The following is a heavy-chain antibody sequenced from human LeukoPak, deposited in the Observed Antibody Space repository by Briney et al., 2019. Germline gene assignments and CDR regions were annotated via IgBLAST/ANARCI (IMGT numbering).Heavy chain of an antibody. J-gene: IGHJ6*03. V-gene: IGHV3-30*14. CDR1: GFTFSQYA. CDR3: ARGGPTAYYYYYMDV. Sequence: PGKSLRLSCAASGFTFSQYAVHWVRQAPGKGLEWVAAVSYDGSNGNYADSVKGRFTISRDNSKNTLYLQMNSLRAEDTAVYYCARGGPTAYYYYYMDVWGKGTTVTISS. CDR2: VSYDGSNG. D-gene: IGHD3-10*01.